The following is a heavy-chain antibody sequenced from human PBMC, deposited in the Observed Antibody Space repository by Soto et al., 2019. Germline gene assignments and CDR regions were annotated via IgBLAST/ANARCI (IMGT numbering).Heavy chain of an antibody. CDR2: MNPNSGNT. D-gene: IGHD4-17*01. V-gene: IGHV1-8*01. CDR3: ARTLYGDNVDY. J-gene: IGHJ4*02. Sequence: QVQLVQSGAEVKKPGASVKVSCKASGYTFTSYDINWVRQATGQGLEWMGWMNPNSGNTGYAQKYQGRXTXTXXPSIRTAYMELSSLRSEDTAVYYCARTLYGDNVDYWGQGTLVTVSS. CDR1: GYTFTSYD.